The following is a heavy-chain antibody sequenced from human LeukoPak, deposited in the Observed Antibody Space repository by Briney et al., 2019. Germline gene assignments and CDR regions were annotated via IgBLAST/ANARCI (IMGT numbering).Heavy chain of an antibody. V-gene: IGHV1-69*01. CDR1: GGTFSSYA. Sequence: SVKVSCKASGGTFSSYAISWVRQAPGQGLEWMGGIIPIFGTANYAQKFQGRVTITADESTSTGYMEPSSLRSEDTAVYYCARDSITIFGVVTPRRFYFDYWGQGTLVTVSS. D-gene: IGHD3-3*01. J-gene: IGHJ4*02. CDR3: ARDSITIFGVVTPRRFYFDY. CDR2: IIPIFGTA.